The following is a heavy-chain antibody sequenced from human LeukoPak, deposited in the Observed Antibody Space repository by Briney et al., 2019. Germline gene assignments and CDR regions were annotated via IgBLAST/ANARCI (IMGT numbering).Heavy chain of an antibody. CDR2: IYPGDSDT. CDR1: GYIFTSYW. Sequence: GESLKISCRASGYIFTSYWIGWVRQMPGKGLEWMGIIYPGDSDTRYSPSFQGQVTISADKSISTAYLQWSSLKASDTAMYYCAAGYSSSRYYFDYWGQGTLVTVSS. V-gene: IGHV5-51*01. CDR3: AAGYSSSRYYFDY. D-gene: IGHD6-13*01. J-gene: IGHJ4*02.